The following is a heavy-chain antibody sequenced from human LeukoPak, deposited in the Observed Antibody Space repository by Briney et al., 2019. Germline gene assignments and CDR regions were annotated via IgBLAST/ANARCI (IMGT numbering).Heavy chain of an antibody. CDR1: GYTFTSYG. D-gene: IGHD3-22*01. CDR3: AREKDYYDSSGYYVLFDY. Sequence: ASVKVSCKASGYTFTSYGISWVRQAPGQGLEWMGWISAYNGNTNYAQKLQGRVTMTTDTSTSTAYMELRSLRSDDTAVYYCAREKDYYDSSGYYVLFDYWGQGTLVTVSS. J-gene: IGHJ4*02. V-gene: IGHV1-18*01. CDR2: ISAYNGNT.